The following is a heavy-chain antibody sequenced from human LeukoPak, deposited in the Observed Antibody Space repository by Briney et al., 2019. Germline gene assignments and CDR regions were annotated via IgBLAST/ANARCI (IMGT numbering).Heavy chain of an antibody. Sequence: ASVTVSCKASGYTFTSYAMHWVRQAPGQRLEWMGWINAGNGDTKYSQEFQGRVTITRDTSASTAYMELSSLRSEDMAVYYCASDVEMATISAFDIWGQGTMVTVSS. CDR2: INAGNGDT. CDR3: ASDVEMATISAFDI. V-gene: IGHV1-3*03. J-gene: IGHJ3*02. CDR1: GYTFTSYA. D-gene: IGHD5-24*01.